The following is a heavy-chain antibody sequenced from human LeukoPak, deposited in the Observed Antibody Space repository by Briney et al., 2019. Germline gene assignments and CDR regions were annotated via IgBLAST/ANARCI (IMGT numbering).Heavy chain of an antibody. Sequence: GGSLRLSCAASGFTFSSYAMSWVRQAPGKGLGRVSAISGSGGSTYYADSVKGRFTISRDNSKNTLYLQMNSLRAEDTAVYYCAKSSHPQWAPLDYWGQGTLVTVSS. CDR3: AKSSHPQWAPLDY. CDR2: ISGSGGST. J-gene: IGHJ4*02. V-gene: IGHV3-23*01. D-gene: IGHD1-26*01. CDR1: GFTFSSYA.